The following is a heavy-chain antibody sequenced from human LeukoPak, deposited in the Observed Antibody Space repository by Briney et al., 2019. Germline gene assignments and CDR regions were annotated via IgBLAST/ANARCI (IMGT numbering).Heavy chain of an antibody. J-gene: IGHJ3*02. CDR3: ARGNRSPDACDM. CDR1: GFTMSNYY. V-gene: IGHV3-7*01. Sequence: GGSLRLSCAVSGFTMSNYYMIWVRQAPGKGPEWVANINQDGSEKSYVGSVKGRFTISRDNAKNLLYLQMNSLRAEDTAIYYCARGNRSPDACDMWGQGTMVTVSS. D-gene: IGHD2/OR15-2a*01. CDR2: INQDGSEK.